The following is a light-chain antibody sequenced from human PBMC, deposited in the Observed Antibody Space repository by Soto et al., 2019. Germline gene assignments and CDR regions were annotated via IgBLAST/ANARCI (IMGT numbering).Light chain of an antibody. J-gene: IGLJ2*01. CDR3: QSYDSSTVV. V-gene: IGLV6-57*04. CDR1: SGSIASNY. CDR2: EGN. Sequence: NFMLTQPHSVSESPGKTVTISCTRSSGSIASNYVQWYQQRPGSVPTTVIYEGNQRPSGVPDRFSGSTDGSSNSASLTISGLQTAAGADYYCQSYDSSTVVFGGGTKVTVL.